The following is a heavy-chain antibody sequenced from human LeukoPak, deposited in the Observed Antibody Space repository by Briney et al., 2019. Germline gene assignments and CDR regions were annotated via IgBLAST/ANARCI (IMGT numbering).Heavy chain of an antibody. CDR2: ISPNGQAT. Sequence: GGSLRLSWAGSGFAFGTYAMSWVRQAPGMGRGLVSSISPNGQATYYADSVEGRFTISRDNSKSTLYLPLNSLRAEDTATYYCARDPYNTILYRLAHWGQGTLVTVSS. CDR1: GFAFGTYA. CDR3: ARDPYNTILYRLAH. V-gene: IGHV3-23*01. J-gene: IGHJ4*02. D-gene: IGHD3-10*01.